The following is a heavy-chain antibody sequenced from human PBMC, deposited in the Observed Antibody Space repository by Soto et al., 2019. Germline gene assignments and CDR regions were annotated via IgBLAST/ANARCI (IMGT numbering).Heavy chain of an antibody. D-gene: IGHD6-13*01. J-gene: IGHJ4*02. CDR3: ARTLGRGIAASDY. Sequence: KTSETLSLTCTVSGGAISSGGYYWSCIRQHPGKGLEWIGYIYYRGSTYYTPSLKSRVTISVDTSKNQFSLKLSSVTAADTAVYYCARTLGRGIAASDYWGQGTLVTVSS. V-gene: IGHV4-31*03. CDR2: IYYRGST. CDR1: GGAISSGGYY.